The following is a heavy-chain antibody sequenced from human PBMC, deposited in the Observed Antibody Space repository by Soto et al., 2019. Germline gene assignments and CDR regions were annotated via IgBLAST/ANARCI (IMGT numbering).Heavy chain of an antibody. CDR1: GYTFTSYG. CDR3: ARDAPWSGYDFDYYYYGMDV. V-gene: IGHV1-18*01. D-gene: IGHD5-12*01. Sequence: GASVKVSCKASGYTFTSYGISWVRQAPGQGLEWMGWISAYNGNTNYAQKLQGRVTMTTDTSTSTAYMELRSLRSDDTAVYYCARDAPWSGYDFDYYYYGMDVWGQGTTVTVSS. J-gene: IGHJ6*02. CDR2: ISAYNGNT.